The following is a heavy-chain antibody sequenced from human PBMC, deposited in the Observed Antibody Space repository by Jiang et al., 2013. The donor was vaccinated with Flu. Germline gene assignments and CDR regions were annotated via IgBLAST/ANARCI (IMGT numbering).Heavy chain of an antibody. J-gene: IGHJ3*02. V-gene: IGHV6-1*01. CDR1: GDSVSSNSAA. Sequence: TSQTLSLTCAISGDSVSSNSAAWNWIRQSPSRGLEWLGRTYYRSKWYNDYAVSVKSRITINPDTSKNQFSLQLNSVTPEDTAVYYCARDRYAAAGTDPDAFDIWGQGTMVTVSS. CDR2: TYYRSKWYN. D-gene: IGHD6-13*01. CDR3: ARDRYAAAGTDPDAFDI.